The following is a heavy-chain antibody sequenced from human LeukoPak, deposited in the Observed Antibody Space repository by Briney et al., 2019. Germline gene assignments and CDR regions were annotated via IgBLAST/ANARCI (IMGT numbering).Heavy chain of an antibody. J-gene: IGHJ4*02. V-gene: IGHV3-33*06. CDR1: GFSFSSYG. Sequence: GGSLRLSCAASGFSFSSYGMHWVRQAPGKGLEWVAVIWYDGTNKYYADSVKGRFTISRDNSKNTLYLQMNSLGAEDTAVYYCAKDSSGWYDYWGQGTLVTVSS. CDR3: AKDSSGWYDY. D-gene: IGHD6-19*01. CDR2: IWYDGTNK.